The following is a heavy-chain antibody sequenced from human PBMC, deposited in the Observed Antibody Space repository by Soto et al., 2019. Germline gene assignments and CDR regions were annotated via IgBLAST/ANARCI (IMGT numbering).Heavy chain of an antibody. CDR2: IYYSGST. V-gene: IGHV4-39*01. CDR3: ARSAVAGRNDAFDI. D-gene: IGHD6-19*01. CDR1: GGSISSSSYY. J-gene: IGHJ3*02. Sequence: QLQLQESGPGLVKPSETLSLTCTVSGGSISSSSYYWGWIRQPPGKGLEWIGSIYYSGSTYYNPYLKSRVTISVDTSKNQFSLKLSSVASAVTSVYYCARSAVAGRNDAFDIWGQGTMVTVSS.